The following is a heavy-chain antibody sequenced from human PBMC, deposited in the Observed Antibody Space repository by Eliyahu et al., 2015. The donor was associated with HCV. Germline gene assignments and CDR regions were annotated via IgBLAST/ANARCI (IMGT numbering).Heavy chain of an antibody. Sequence: EVQLVESGGGLVQPGGSLRLSCAASGYXFXNYAMHWVRQAPGKGLEYVSSISSNGVSPYYANSVKGRFTISRDQSKNTLYLQMGSLRSEDTAVYYCVRGHSTSSYHYGLDVWGRGTAVTVSS. CDR2: ISSNGVSP. CDR3: VRGHSTSSYHYGLDV. J-gene: IGHJ6*02. V-gene: IGHV3-64*01. D-gene: IGHD6-6*01. CDR1: GYXFXNYA.